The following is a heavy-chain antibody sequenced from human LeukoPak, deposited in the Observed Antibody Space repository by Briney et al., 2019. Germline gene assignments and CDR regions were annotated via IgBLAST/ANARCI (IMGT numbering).Heavy chain of an antibody. V-gene: IGHV3-48*03. D-gene: IGHD5-12*01. J-gene: IGHJ4*02. CDR2: ISSSGSTI. CDR1: GFTFSSYE. CDR3: ATYSGYNHAF. Sequence: PGGSLRLSCAASGFTFSSYEMNWVRQAPGRGLEWVSYISSSGSTIYYADSVKGRFTISRDNAKNSLYLQMNSLRAEDTAVYYCATYSGYNHAFWGQGTLVTVSP.